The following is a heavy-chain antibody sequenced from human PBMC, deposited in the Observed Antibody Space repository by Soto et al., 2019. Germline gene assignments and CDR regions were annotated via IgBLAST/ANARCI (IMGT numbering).Heavy chain of an antibody. CDR3: VRTQWPTRNFDY. Sequence: ASVKVSCKASGYTFTSYGISWVRQAPGQGLEWMGWISTYDGHTKYAQKLQGRVTVTTDTSTSTAYMELRSLRSDDTAVYYCVRTQWPTRNFDYWGKGTQVTVSS. CDR1: GYTFTSYG. V-gene: IGHV1-18*01. CDR2: ISTYDGHT. D-gene: IGHD6-19*01. J-gene: IGHJ4*02.